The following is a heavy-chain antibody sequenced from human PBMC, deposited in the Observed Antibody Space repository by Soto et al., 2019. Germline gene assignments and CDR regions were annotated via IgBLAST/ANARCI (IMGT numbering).Heavy chain of an antibody. J-gene: IGHJ6*02. V-gene: IGHV3-74*01. CDR2: INSDGSST. CDR1: GFTFSSYW. Sequence: GGSLRLSCAASGFTFSSYWMHWVRQAPGKGLVWVSRINSDGSSTSYADSVKGRFTISRGNAKNTLYLQMNSLRAEDTAVYYCARDGQSGSSETYYDFWSGYYTSYYYYGMDVWGQGTTVTVSS. CDR3: ARDGQSGSSETYYDFWSGYYTSYYYYGMDV. D-gene: IGHD3-3*01.